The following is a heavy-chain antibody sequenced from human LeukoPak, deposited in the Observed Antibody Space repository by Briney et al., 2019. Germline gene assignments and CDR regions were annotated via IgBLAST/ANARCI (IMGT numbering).Heavy chain of an antibody. D-gene: IGHD1-1*01. V-gene: IGHV3-30-3*01. CDR2: IAYDETNE. CDR1: GFSFSSYA. CDR3: AGLASVAVRDY. J-gene: IGHJ4*02. Sequence: GGSLRLSCAASGFSFSSYAMHWVRQAPGKGLEWVAVIAYDETNEYYADSVKGRFTISRDNSKNTLFLQMNSLRLEDTAVYCCAGLASVAVRDYWGQGTLVTVSS.